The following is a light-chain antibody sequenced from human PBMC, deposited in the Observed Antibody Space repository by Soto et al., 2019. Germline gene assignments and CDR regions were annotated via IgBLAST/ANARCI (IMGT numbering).Light chain of an antibody. CDR2: AAS. V-gene: IGKV3-20*01. CDR1: QSVSSSY. J-gene: IGKJ5*01. Sequence: EIVLTQSPGTLSLSPGERATLSCRASQSVSSSYLAWYQQKPGQAPRLLIYAASSRATGIPDRFSGSGSGTDFTLTISRLEPEDLAVYYCQQYAGSPITFGQGTRLEIK. CDR3: QQYAGSPIT.